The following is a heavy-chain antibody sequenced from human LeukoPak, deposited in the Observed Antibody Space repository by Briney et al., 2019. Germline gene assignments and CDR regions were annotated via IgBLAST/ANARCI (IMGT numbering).Heavy chain of an antibody. CDR2: ISTSSSYI. CDR1: GFTFSGYT. Sequence: GGSLRLSCAASGFTFSGYTMNWVRQAPGKGLEWVSSISTSSSYIYYADSVKGRFTISRDNAKNSLYLQMNSLRAEDTAVYYCARGGDLLPYYYDGMDVWGQGTTVTVSS. J-gene: IGHJ6*02. D-gene: IGHD2-15*01. V-gene: IGHV3-21*01. CDR3: ARGGDLLPYYYDGMDV.